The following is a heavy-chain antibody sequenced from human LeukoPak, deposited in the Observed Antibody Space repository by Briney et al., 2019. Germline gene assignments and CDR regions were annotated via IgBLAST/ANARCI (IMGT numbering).Heavy chain of an antibody. V-gene: IGHV4-39*02. CDR2: IYSTGTT. CDR1: GGSIRNSSFY. Sequence: SETLSLTCAVSGGSIRNSSFYWGWIRQPPGKGLEWIASIYSTGTTYYNPSIKSRITIFVDTSKNQVSLKLRSVTAADTAVYYCARELWYYDFWSGYSNDAFDIWGQGTMVTVSS. D-gene: IGHD3-3*01. CDR3: ARELWYYDFWSGYSNDAFDI. J-gene: IGHJ3*02.